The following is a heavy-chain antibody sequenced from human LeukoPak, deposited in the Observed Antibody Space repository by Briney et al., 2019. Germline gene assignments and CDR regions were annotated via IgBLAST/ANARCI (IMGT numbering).Heavy chain of an antibody. V-gene: IGHV3-21*01. Sequence: GRSLRLSCAASGFTFDDYAMHWVRQAPGKGLEWVSSISSSSSYIYYADSVKGRFTISRDNAKNSLYLQMNSLRAEDTAVYYCARAELEPSPYYYYYMDVWGKGTTVTVSS. J-gene: IGHJ6*03. CDR3: ARAELEPSPYYYYYMDV. D-gene: IGHD1-1*01. CDR1: GFTFDDYA. CDR2: ISSSSSYI.